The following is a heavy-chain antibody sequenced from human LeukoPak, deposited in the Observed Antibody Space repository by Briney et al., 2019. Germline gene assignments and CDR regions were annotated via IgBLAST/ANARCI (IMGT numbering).Heavy chain of an antibody. CDR2: IYYSGST. D-gene: IGHD4-17*01. CDR3: ARVYGDYGPLNFDY. J-gene: IGHJ4*02. Sequence: SETPSLTCTVSGGSISSYYWSWIRQSTGKGLEWIGYIYYSGSTNYNPSLKSRVTISVDTSKNQFSLKLSSVTAADTAVYYCARVYGDYGPLNFDYWGQGTLVTVSS. V-gene: IGHV4-59*01. CDR1: GGSISSYY.